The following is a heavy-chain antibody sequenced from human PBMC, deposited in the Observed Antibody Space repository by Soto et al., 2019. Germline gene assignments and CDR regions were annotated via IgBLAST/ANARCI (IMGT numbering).Heavy chain of an antibody. CDR1: GFSLSTSGVG. V-gene: IGHV2-5*02. CDR2: IYWDDDK. CDR3: AHLTYYYDSSGYYSRAEYFQH. D-gene: IGHD3-22*01. Sequence: QITLKESGPTLVKPTQTLTLTCTFSGFSLSTSGVGVGWIRQPPGKALEWLALIYWDDDKRYSPSLKSRLTITKDTCKNQVVLTMTNMDPVDTATYYCAHLTYYYDSSGYYSRAEYFQHWGQGTLVTVSS. J-gene: IGHJ1*01.